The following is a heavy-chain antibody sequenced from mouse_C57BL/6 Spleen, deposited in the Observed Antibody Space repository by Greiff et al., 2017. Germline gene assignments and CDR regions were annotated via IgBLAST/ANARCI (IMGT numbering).Heavy chain of an antibody. CDR3: ARDTTVVATYYYAMDY. Sequence: QVQLQQSGAELVKPGASVKISCKASGYAFSSYWMNWVKQRPGKGLEWIGQIYPGDGDTNYNGKFKGKATLTADKSSSTAYMQLSSLTSEDSAVYCCARDTTVVATYYYAMDYWGQGTSVTVSS. CDR1: GYAFSSYW. V-gene: IGHV1-80*01. CDR2: IYPGDGDT. J-gene: IGHJ4*01. D-gene: IGHD1-1*01.